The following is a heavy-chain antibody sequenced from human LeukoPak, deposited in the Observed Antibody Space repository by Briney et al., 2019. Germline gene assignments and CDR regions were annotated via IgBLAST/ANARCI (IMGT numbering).Heavy chain of an antibody. CDR2: MNSNSGNT. D-gene: IGHD2-21*01. CDR1: GYTFTGYY. CDR3: ARRPLRVVRFDP. J-gene: IGHJ5*02. Sequence: ASVKVSCKASGYTFTGYYMHWVRQATGQGLEWMGWMNSNSGNTGYAQKFQGRVTMTRNTSISTAYMELSSLRSEDTAVYYCARRPLRVVRFDPWGQGTLVTVSS. V-gene: IGHV1-8*02.